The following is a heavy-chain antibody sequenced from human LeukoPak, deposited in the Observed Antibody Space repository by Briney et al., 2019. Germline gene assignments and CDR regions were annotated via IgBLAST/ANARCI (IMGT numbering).Heavy chain of an antibody. Sequence: GGSLRLSCAASGFTVSSNFMSWVRQAPGKGLEWVSIIYSGGSTYYADSVKGRFTISRDNSKNTLYLQMNSLRAEDTAVYYCARDVGGWYDYWGQGTLVTVSS. J-gene: IGHJ4*02. V-gene: IGHV3-66*01. CDR3: ARDVGGWYDY. D-gene: IGHD6-19*01. CDR1: GFTVSSNF. CDR2: IYSGGST.